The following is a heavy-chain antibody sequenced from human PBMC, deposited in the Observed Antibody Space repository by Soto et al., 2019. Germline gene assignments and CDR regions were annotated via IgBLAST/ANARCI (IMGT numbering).Heavy chain of an antibody. CDR2: IKQDGSEI. V-gene: IGHV3-7*04. D-gene: IGHD3-10*01. Sequence: EVQLVESGGGLVQPGGSLRLSCVASGFTFSSRWMNWVRHVPGKGLEWVANIKQDGSEIHYVDSVKGRFTISRDNAKNSLYLQMNSLRVEDVAVYHCVRSSGWTGDFWGQGILVTVSS. CDR3: VRSSGWTGDF. CDR1: GFTFSSRW. J-gene: IGHJ4*02.